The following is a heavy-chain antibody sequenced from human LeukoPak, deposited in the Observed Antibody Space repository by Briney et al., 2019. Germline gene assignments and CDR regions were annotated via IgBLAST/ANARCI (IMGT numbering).Heavy chain of an antibody. CDR1: GFTFSSYG. CDR3: ARGLYYYDSSGYLYY. D-gene: IGHD3-22*01. Sequence: PGGSLRLSCAASGFTFSSYGMHWVRQAPGKGLEWVSVIYSGGSTYYADSVKGRFTISRDNSKNTLYLQMNSLRAEDTAVYYCARGLYYYDSSGYLYYWGQGTLVTVSS. V-gene: IGHV3-53*01. J-gene: IGHJ4*02. CDR2: IYSGGST.